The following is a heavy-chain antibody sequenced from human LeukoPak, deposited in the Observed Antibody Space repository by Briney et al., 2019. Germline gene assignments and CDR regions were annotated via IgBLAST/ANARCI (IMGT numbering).Heavy chain of an antibody. CDR2: IYYSGST. Sequence: SETLSLTCTVSGGSLSSSSYYWGWIRQPPGKGLEWIGSIYYSGSTYYNPSLKSRVTISVDTSKNQFSLKLSSVTAADTAVYYCARAIAVAGTGGRLFDYWGQGTLVTVSS. V-gene: IGHV4-39*01. J-gene: IGHJ4*02. D-gene: IGHD6-19*01. CDR3: ARAIAVAGTGGRLFDY. CDR1: GGSLSSSSYY.